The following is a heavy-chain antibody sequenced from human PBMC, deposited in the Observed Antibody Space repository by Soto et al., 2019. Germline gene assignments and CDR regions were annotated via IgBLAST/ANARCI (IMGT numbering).Heavy chain of an antibody. CDR3: ARASPVICGGDRCYRLDSSFDS. D-gene: IGHD2-21*02. J-gene: IGHJ5*01. CDR1: GATFSTTG. Sequence: QVQLVQSGAEVRKPGSSLRVSCKSSGATFSTTGISWVRQAPGQGLEWMGGIIPLFGTPKYARKFQGRVSLTAYESTNTVYMELNSLRPDDAAVYYCARASPVICGGDRCYRLDSSFDSWGQGSLVIVSS. CDR2: IIPLFGTP. V-gene: IGHV1-69*01.